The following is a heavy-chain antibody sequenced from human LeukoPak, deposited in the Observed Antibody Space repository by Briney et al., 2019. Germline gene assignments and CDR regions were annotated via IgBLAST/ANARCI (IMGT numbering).Heavy chain of an antibody. D-gene: IGHD6-13*01. CDR2: IHYSGST. CDR1: GGATTSYS. CDR3: ARSIPVDGTTSYYGIDY. J-gene: IGHJ6*02. V-gene: IGHV4-59*01. Sequence: KSSETLSPSRTVSGGATTSYSRSWIRQPPGKRLEWIGYIHYSGSTNYNPSLKSRVTMSVDTSKNLFSLKLSSVTAADTAVYYCARSIPVDGTTSYYGIDYWGQGTTVTVSS.